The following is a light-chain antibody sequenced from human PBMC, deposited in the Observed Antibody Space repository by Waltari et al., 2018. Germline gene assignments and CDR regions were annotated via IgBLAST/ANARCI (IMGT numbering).Light chain of an antibody. V-gene: IGKV3-20*01. CDR1: QTVANTY. CDR3: QQYGRSPQT. CDR2: DSS. Sequence: EIVFTQSPVTLSLSPGEGATLSCRASQTVANTYLAWYQQTPGQAPRLLISDSSRRATGIPDRFRGSGSGTDFTLTITRLEPEDFAVYYCQQYGRSPQTFGQGTRVEIK. J-gene: IGKJ1*01.